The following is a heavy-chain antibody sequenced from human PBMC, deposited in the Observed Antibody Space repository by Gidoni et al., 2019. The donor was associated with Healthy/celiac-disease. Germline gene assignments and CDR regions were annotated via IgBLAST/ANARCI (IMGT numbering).Heavy chain of an antibody. D-gene: IGHD1-26*01. CDR2: INHSGST. J-gene: IGHJ6*02. V-gene: IGHV4-34*01. CDR3: ARRARYGMDV. Sequence: QVQLQQWGAGLLKPSETLSLTCAVYGGSFSGYYWSWIRQPPGKGLEWIGEINHSGSTNYNPSLKSRVTISVDTSNNQFSLKLSSVTAADTAVYYCARRARYGMDVWGQGTTVTVSS. CDR1: GGSFSGYY.